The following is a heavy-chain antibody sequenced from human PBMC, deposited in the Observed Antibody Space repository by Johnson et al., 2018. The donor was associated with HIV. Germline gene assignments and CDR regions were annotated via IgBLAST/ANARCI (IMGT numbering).Heavy chain of an antibody. J-gene: IGHJ3*02. CDR1: GFTFDYYD. CDR2: INWNGGNT. V-gene: IGHV3-20*04. CDR3: ARSRGLWGVQDGFDI. D-gene: IGHD2-21*01. Sequence: VQLVESGGGVVLPGGSLRLSCAASGFTFDYYDMTWVRQAPGKGLEWVCGINWNGGNTDYADSVKGRFTISRDNSKNTLYVQMNSLRGEDTAVYYCARSRGLWGVQDGFDIWGQGTMVTVSS.